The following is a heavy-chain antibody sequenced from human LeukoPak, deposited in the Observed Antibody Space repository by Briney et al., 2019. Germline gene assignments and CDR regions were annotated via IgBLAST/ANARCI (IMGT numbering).Heavy chain of an antibody. Sequence: ASVKVSCKASGYTFTSYDINWVRQATGQGLEWMGWMNPNSGNTGYAQKFQGRVTMTEDTSTDTAYMELSSLRSEDTAVYYCATALRGYSYGHDAFDIWGQGTMVTVSS. CDR2: MNPNSGNT. CDR1: GYTFTSYD. D-gene: IGHD5-18*01. J-gene: IGHJ3*02. CDR3: ATALRGYSYGHDAFDI. V-gene: IGHV1-8*01.